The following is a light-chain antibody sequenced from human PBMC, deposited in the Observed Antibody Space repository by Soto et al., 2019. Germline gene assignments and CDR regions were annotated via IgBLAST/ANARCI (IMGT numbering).Light chain of an antibody. J-gene: IGKJ1*01. CDR1: ESLIHSDGSTY. CDR3: MQGTHWPWT. Sequence: DVVMTQSPLSLPVTLGQPASISCRSSESLIHSDGSTYLSWFQQRPGQSPRRLIYEVSDRDSGGPGRFSGSGSGTDFKLKISRVEAEDVGVYYCMQGTHWPWTFGQGTEVEIK. V-gene: IGKV2-30*02. CDR2: EVS.